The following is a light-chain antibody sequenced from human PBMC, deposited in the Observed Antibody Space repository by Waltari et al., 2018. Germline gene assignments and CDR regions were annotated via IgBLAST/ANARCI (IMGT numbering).Light chain of an antibody. CDR2: DVT. V-gene: IGLV2-14*03. Sequence: QSALAQPASVSGIPGQSISISCTGTSSDIGGYNYVSWYQQHSGKAPKVILYDVTYRHSGISNRFSGSKSGNTASLTIYGLQAEDEAYYYCSSYTSNISWVFGGGTKLTVL. CDR3: SSYTSNISWV. CDR1: SSDIGGYNY. J-gene: IGLJ3*02.